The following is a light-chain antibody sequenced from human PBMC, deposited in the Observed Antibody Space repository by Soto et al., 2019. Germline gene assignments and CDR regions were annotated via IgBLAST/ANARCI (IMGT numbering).Light chain of an antibody. J-gene: IGKJ1*01. CDR1: QSVSSR. Sequence: IVMTQSPCTLSLSQGERATLSCRASQSVSSRLAWYQQKPGQAPRLLISGASSRATGIPDRFSGSGSGTDFTLTISRLEPEDFAVYYCQQYGSSGTFGQGTKVDIK. CDR2: GAS. V-gene: IGKV3-20*01. CDR3: QQYGSSGT.